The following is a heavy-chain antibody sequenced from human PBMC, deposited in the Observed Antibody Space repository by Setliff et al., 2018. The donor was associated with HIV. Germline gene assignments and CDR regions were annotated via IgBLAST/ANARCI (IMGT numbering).Heavy chain of an antibody. CDR1: GGSFTDIGGSFTDYY. Sequence: SETLSLTCAVFGGSFTDIGGSFTDYYWIWIRQPPGKGREWIGEIHHSGSTYYNPSLKSRVTISTDTSKNQFSLKVRSVTAADTAVYYCARQVTVVGYFETAAGSFNYWGPGTLVTVSS. CDR2: IHHSGST. D-gene: IGHD2-21*01. CDR3: ARQVTVVGYFETAAGSFNY. J-gene: IGHJ4*02. V-gene: IGHV4-34*01.